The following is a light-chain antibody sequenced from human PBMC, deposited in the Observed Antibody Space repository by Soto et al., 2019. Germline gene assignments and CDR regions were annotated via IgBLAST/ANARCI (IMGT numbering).Light chain of an antibody. CDR1: QDISKC. CDR2: HTS. J-gene: IGKJ2*01. Sequence: DIQVTQSPSSLSASVGDRVSITCQVSQDISKCLNWYQQRPGEAPKLLIFHTSNLEAGVPSRFSGSRSGTSFTLTITSLQPEDFATYYCQQYETLPYTFAPGTKVDI. CDR3: QQYETLPYT. V-gene: IGKV1-33*01.